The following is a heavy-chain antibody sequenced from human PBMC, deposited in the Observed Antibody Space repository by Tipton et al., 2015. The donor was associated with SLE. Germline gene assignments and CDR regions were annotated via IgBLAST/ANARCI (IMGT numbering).Heavy chain of an antibody. V-gene: IGHV5-10-1*01. D-gene: IGHD1-1*01. CDR1: GYTFTNYL. Sequence: QLVQSGAEVKKPGESLRISCKGSGYTFTNYLITWVRQRPGKGLEWMGNIDPTDSYAKYNPSFQGHISISADKSISTAYLQWSSLKASDTAMYFCTTLAWYDPDFWGQGTLVTVSS. CDR2: IDPTDSYA. J-gene: IGHJ4*02. CDR3: TTLAWYDPDF.